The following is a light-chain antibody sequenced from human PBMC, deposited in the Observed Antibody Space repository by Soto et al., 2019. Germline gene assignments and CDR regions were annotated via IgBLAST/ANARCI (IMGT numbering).Light chain of an antibody. Sequence: QSVLTQPPSASGTPGQRVTISCSGSSSNIGSNYVYWYQQLPGTAPKLLIYRNNQRPSGVPDRFSGSKSGTSASLAIRGLRSEDEADYYCAAWDDSLSGHVVFGGGTKVTVL. CDR1: SSNIGSNY. CDR3: AAWDDSLSGHVV. CDR2: RNN. V-gene: IGLV1-47*01. J-gene: IGLJ2*01.